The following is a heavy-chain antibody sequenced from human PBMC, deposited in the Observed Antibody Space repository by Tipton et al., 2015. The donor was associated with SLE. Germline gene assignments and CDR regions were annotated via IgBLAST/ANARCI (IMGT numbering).Heavy chain of an antibody. CDR1: GGSISSGGYS. CDR3: ARDRDSSSWYNWYFDL. D-gene: IGHD6-13*01. J-gene: IGHJ2*01. CDR2: IYHSGST. V-gene: IGHV4-30-2*01. Sequence: TLSLTCAVSGGSISSGGYSWSWIRQPPGKGLEWIGYIYHSGSTYYNPSLKSRVTISVDTSKNQFSLKLSSVTAADTAVYYCARDRDSSSWYNWYFDLWGRGTLVTVSS.